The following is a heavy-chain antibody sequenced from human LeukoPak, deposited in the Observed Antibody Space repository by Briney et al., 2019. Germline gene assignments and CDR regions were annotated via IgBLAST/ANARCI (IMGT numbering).Heavy chain of an antibody. CDR2: ISSNGGST. Sequence: PGGSLRLSCAASGFTFSSYAMHWVRQAPGKGLEYVSVISSNGGSTYYANSVKGRFTISRDNSKNTLSLQMGSLRAEDMAVYYCAKESNWGSPPDYWGQGTLVTVSS. CDR3: AKESNWGSPPDY. CDR1: GFTFSSYA. D-gene: IGHD7-27*01. V-gene: IGHV3-64*01. J-gene: IGHJ4*02.